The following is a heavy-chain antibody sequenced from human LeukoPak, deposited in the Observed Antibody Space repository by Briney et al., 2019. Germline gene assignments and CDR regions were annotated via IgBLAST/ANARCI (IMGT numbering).Heavy chain of an antibody. D-gene: IGHD2-8*01. Sequence: TGGSLRLSCVASGFTFSGSAMHWVRQASGKGLEWVGRIRGRANNYATAYAASVQGRFTISRDNSTNSAYLQMNGLKTEDTAVYYCTKLSEDGDYFDYWGQGTLVTVSS. V-gene: IGHV3-73*01. CDR1: GFTFSGSA. J-gene: IGHJ4*02. CDR3: TKLSEDGDYFDY. CDR2: IRGRANNYAT.